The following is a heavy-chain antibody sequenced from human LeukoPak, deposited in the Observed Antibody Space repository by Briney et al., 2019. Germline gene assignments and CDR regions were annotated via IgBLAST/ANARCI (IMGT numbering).Heavy chain of an antibody. CDR3: ARVYYYDSSGYLT. CDR1: GYTFTGYY. CDR2: INPNSGGT. Sequence: GASVKVSCKASGYTFTGYYMHWVRQAPGKGLEWMGWINPNSGGTNYAQKFQGRVTMTRDTSISTAYMELSRLRSDDTAAYYCARVYYYDSSGYLTWGQGTLVTVSS. D-gene: IGHD3-22*01. V-gene: IGHV1-2*02. J-gene: IGHJ5*02.